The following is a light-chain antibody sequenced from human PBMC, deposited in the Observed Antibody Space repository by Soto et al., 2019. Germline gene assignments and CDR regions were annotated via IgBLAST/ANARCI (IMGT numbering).Light chain of an antibody. V-gene: IGLV1-40*01. Sequence: QSVLTQPPSVSGAPGQRVTVSCTGSSSNIGAGSDVHWYQQLPGTAPKLLIFANNNRPSGVPDRFSGSKSGTSASLAITGLQADDEADYYCQSYDNSRTAYVFRTGTKVPVL. CDR1: SSNIGAGSD. J-gene: IGLJ1*01. CDR3: QSYDNSRTAYV. CDR2: ANN.